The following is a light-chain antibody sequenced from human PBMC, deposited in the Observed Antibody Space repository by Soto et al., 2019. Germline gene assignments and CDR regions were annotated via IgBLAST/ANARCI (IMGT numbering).Light chain of an antibody. CDR2: ADD. Sequence: QSVLTQPPSASGTPGQRVTISCSGSSSNIGGNTVSWFHHLPGTAPKVLIYADDQRPSGVPDRFSDSKSGTSASLAISRLQSEDEGAYYCAAWDDSLSGHVVFGGGTKLTVL. CDR3: AAWDDSLSGHVV. CDR1: SSNIGGNT. J-gene: IGLJ2*01. V-gene: IGLV1-44*01.